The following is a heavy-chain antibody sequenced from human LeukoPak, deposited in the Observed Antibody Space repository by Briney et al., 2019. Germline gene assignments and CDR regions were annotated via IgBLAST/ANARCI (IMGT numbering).Heavy chain of an antibody. CDR3: AVLRVVTAIRFDY. V-gene: IGHV3-7*01. CDR1: GFTFSSYW. CDR2: IKQDGSEK. J-gene: IGHJ4*02. Sequence: GGSLRLSCAASGFTFSSYWMSWVRQAPGKGLEWVANIKQDGSEKYYVDSVKGRFTISRDNAKNSLYLQMNSLRAEDTAVYYCAVLRVVTAIRFDYWGQGTLVTVSS. D-gene: IGHD2-21*02.